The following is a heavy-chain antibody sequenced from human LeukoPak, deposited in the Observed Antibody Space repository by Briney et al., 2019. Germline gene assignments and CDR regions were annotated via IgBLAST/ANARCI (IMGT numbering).Heavy chain of an antibody. J-gene: IGHJ4*02. Sequence: ASVNVSCKVSGYTLSELSMHWVRQTPGKGLEWMGGFDPEDGETIYAEKFQGRVTMTEDTSSETFYMELSRLRSEDTAVYYCATGNPYFDYWGQGTLVTVSS. CDR2: FDPEDGET. CDR3: ATGNPYFDY. V-gene: IGHV1-24*01. CDR1: GYTLSELS.